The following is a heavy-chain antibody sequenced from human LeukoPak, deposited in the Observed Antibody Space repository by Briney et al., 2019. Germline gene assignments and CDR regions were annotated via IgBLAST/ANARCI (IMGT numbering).Heavy chain of an antibody. V-gene: IGHV1-46*01. CDR2: INPSGGST. Sequence: GASVKVSCTASGYTFTSYYMHWVRQAPGQGLEWMGIINPSGGSTSYAQKFQGRVTMTRDTSTSTVYMELSSLRSEDTAVDYCARAYDFWSGYYNLLGYWGQGTLVTVSS. CDR3: ARAYDFWSGYYNLLGY. CDR1: GYTFTSYY. D-gene: IGHD3-3*01. J-gene: IGHJ4*02.